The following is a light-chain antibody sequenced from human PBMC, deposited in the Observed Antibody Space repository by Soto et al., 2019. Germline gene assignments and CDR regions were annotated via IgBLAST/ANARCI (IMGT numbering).Light chain of an antibody. CDR1: KLGDKY. J-gene: IGLJ1*01. V-gene: IGLV3-1*01. CDR2: QDS. Sequence: SYELTQPPSVSVSPGQTASITCSGDKLGDKYACWYQQKPGQSPVLVINQDSKRSSGIPERFSGSNSGNTATLTISGTQAMDEADYYCQAWDSSSYVFGTGTKLTVL. CDR3: QAWDSSSYV.